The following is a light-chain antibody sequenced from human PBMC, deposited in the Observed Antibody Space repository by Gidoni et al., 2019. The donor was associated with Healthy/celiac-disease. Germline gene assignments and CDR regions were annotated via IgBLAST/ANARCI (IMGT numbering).Light chain of an antibody. V-gene: IGKV1-39*01. J-gene: IGKJ2*01. CDR3: QQSYSTPHT. Sequence: DIQMTQSPSSLSASVGDRVTITCRASQSISSYLNWYQQKPGKAPKFLIYVASSLQSGVPSRFSGSGSGTDFTLTISILQPEDFATYYCQQSYSTPHTFGQGTKLEIK. CDR1: QSISSY. CDR2: VAS.